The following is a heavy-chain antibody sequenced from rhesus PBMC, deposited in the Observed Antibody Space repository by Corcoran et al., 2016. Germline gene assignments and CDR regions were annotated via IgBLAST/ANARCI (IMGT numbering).Heavy chain of an antibody. V-gene: IGHV3-100*02. CDR2: ISESGGAI. Sequence: DVQLVESGGGLVEHGGSPRLSCVASGFTFSSYEMHWVRQATGKGLEWVSVISESGGAISYADSVKGRFTISRDNAKNSLFLQMNSLRAEDTAVYYCTRSAAASFYGLDSWGQGVVVTVSS. D-gene: IGHD6-25*01. CDR3: TRSAAASFYGLDS. J-gene: IGHJ6*01. CDR1: GFTFSSYE.